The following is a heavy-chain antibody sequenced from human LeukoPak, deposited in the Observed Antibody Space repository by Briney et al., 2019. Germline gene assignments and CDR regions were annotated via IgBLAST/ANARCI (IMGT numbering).Heavy chain of an antibody. D-gene: IGHD4-17*01. CDR2: ISSNGGST. CDR3: ARGYRDYGDGGYYYYMDV. CDR1: GFTFSSYA. Sequence: GGSLRLSCAASGFTFSSYAMHWVRQAPGKGLEYVSAISSNGGSTYYANSVKGRFTISRDNSKSTLYLQMGSLSAEDMAVYYCARGYRDYGDGGYYYYMDVWGKGTTVTVSS. J-gene: IGHJ6*03. V-gene: IGHV3-64*01.